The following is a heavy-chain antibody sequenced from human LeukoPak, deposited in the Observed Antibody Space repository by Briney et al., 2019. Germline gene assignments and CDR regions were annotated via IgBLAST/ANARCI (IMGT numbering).Heavy chain of an antibody. J-gene: IGHJ6*03. CDR1: GYTFTSYY. Sequence: GASVKVSCKASGYTFTSYYMHWVRQAPGQGLEWVGIINPSGGSTSYAQKFQGRVTMTRDMSTSTVYMELSSLRSEDTAVYYCARERRIAAAGTGYYYYMDVWGKGTTVTVSS. CDR2: INPSGGST. CDR3: ARERRIAAAGTGYYYYMDV. V-gene: IGHV1-46*01. D-gene: IGHD6-13*01.